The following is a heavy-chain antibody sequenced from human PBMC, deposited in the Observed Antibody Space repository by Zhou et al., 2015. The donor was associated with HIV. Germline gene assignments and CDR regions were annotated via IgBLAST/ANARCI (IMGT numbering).Heavy chain of an antibody. V-gene: IGHV3-74*01. CDR2: VSFDGNTK. CDR3: AKDRVTTVIPLFDY. Sequence: MESGGDSVRPGGSLRLSCRVSGFTFENYVFHWVRHVPGKGLLWVSRVSFDGNTKDYADAVQGRFTISRDNARKTLYLEMNNLRVEDSGVYYCAKDRVTTVIPLFDYWGQGTLVTVSS. J-gene: IGHJ4*02. D-gene: IGHD4-11*01. CDR1: GFTFENYV.